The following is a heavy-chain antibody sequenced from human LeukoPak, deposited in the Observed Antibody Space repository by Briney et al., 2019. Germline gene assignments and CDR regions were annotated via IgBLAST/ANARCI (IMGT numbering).Heavy chain of an antibody. J-gene: IGHJ4*02. D-gene: IGHD3-22*01. Sequence: PGGSLRLSCAASGFTFDDYGMSWVRHAPGKGLEWVSGINWNGGSTGYADSVKGRFTISRDNAKNSLYLQMNSLRAEDTALYYCAREGRDYYDSSGYYPFDYWGQGTLVTVSS. V-gene: IGHV3-20*04. CDR2: INWNGGST. CDR1: GFTFDDYG. CDR3: AREGRDYYDSSGYYPFDY.